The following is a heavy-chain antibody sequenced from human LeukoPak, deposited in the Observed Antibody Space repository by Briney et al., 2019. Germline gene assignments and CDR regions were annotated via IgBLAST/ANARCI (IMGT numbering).Heavy chain of an antibody. CDR3: ARAPYYYDSSGYYGRSYYFDY. CDR2: IKQDGSEK. V-gene: IGHV3-7*01. CDR1: GFTFSSYW. J-gene: IGHJ4*02. D-gene: IGHD3-22*01. Sequence: PGGSLRLSCAASGFTFSSYWISWVRQAPGKGLEWVANIKQDGSEKYYVDSVKGRFTISRDNAKNSLYLQMNSLRAEDTAVYYCARAPYYYDSSGYYGRSYYFDYWGQGTLVTVSS.